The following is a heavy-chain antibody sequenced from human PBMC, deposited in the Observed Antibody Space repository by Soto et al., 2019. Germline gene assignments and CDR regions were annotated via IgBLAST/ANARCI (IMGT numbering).Heavy chain of an antibody. J-gene: IGHJ6*02. CDR3: ATLVLRFLEWPSGYYYYGMDV. D-gene: IGHD3-3*01. CDR1: GYSFTSYW. V-gene: IGHV5-10-1*01. Sequence: PGESLKISCKGSGYSFTSYWISWVRQMPGKGLEWMGRIDPSDSYTNYSPSFQGHVTISADKSISTAYLQWSSLKASDTAMYYCATLVLRFLEWPSGYYYYGMDVWGQGTTVTVS. CDR2: IDPSDSYT.